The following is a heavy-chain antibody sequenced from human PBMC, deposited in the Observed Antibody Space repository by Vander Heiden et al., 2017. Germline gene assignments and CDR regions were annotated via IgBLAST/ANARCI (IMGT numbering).Heavy chain of an antibody. CDR3: ARRAQGDWHDY. D-gene: IGHD2-21*02. CDR1: GGSISSSSYY. J-gene: IGHJ4*02. CDR2: IYYSGST. V-gene: IGHV4-39*01. Sequence: QLQLQESGPGLVKPSETLSLTCTVSGGSISSSSYYWGWIRQPPGKGLEWIGSIYYSGSTYYNPSLKSRVTVSADTSKNQFSLNLRSVTAADTAVYYCARRAQGDWHDYWGQGTLVTVSS.